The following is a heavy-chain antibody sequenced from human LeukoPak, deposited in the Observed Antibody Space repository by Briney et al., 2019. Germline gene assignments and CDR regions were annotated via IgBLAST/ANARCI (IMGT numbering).Heavy chain of an antibody. J-gene: IGHJ4*02. CDR2: INNEGSDT. D-gene: IGHD1-1*01. Sequence: GGSLRLSCAASGFTFSSYWMHWVRQPPGKGLVWVSRINNEGSDTIYADSVKGRFTISRDNAKNTLYLQINSLRAEDTAVYYCARGGGGNFDYWGQGTLVTVSS. CDR3: ARGGGGNFDY. V-gene: IGHV3-74*01. CDR1: GFTFSSYW.